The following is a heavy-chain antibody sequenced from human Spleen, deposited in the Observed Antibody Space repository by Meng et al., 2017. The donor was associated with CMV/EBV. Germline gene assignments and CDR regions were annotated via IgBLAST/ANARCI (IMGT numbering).Heavy chain of an antibody. CDR2: INPSGGST. V-gene: IGHV1-46*01. Sequence: ASVKVSCKASGYTFTSYYMHWVRQAPGQGLEWMGIINPSGGSTSYAQKFQGRVTMTRDTSTSTVYMEVNSLKSEDTAVYYCARRGNWGDAIDIWGQGTMVTVSS. CDR3: ARRGNWGDAIDI. D-gene: IGHD7-27*01. CDR1: GYTFTSYY. J-gene: IGHJ3*02.